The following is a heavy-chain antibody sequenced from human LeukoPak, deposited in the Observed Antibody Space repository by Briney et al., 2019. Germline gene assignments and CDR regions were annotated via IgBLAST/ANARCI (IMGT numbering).Heavy chain of an antibody. V-gene: IGHV4-4*07. J-gene: IGHJ5*02. Sequence: SETLSLTCTVSGGSITDYHWIWIRQPAGKGLEWIGRLYTSGSTNYNPSLKSRVSMSVDTSKKQFSLKLSSVTAADTAVYYCARDGRNFWSVSDWFDPWGQGTLVTVSP. CDR3: ARDGRNFWSVSDWFDP. CDR1: GGSITDYH. CDR2: LYTSGST. D-gene: IGHD3-3*01.